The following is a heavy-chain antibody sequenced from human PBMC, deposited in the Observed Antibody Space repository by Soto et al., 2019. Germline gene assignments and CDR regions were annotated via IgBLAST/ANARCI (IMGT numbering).Heavy chain of an antibody. J-gene: IGHJ5*02. V-gene: IGHV1-3*01. CDR3: ARDLGLDCSSTSCYTHNWFDP. D-gene: IGHD2-2*02. CDR2: INAGNGNT. CDR1: GYTFTSYA. Sequence: GXSVKVSCKASGYTFTSYAMHWVRQAPGQRLEWMGWINAGNGNTKYSQKFQGRVTITRDTSASTAYMELSSLRSEDTAVYYCARDLGLDCSSTSCYTHNWFDPWGQGTLVTVSS.